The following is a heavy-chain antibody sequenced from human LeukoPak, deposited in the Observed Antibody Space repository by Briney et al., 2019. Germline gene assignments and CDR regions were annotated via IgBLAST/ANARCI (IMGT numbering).Heavy chain of an antibody. Sequence: GGSLRLSCATSGFNFGVVAMDWIRQAPGKGLEWVGFIRHREYCETAEYAASLNGRFGISRDDSKSIVYLQRNDLRTEDTCVYYCARERAGDVDYWGLGTLVTVSS. J-gene: IGHJ4*02. CDR2: IRHREYCETA. CDR3: ARERAGDVDY. V-gene: IGHV3-49*03. CDR1: GFNFGVVA.